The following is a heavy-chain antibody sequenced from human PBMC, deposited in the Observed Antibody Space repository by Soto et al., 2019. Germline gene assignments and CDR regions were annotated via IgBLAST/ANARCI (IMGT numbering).Heavy chain of an antibody. CDR2: IYSGGST. CDR3: ASILNSPNYYYYMDV. CDR1: GFTVSSNY. J-gene: IGHJ6*03. Sequence: EVQLVESGGGLVQPGGSLRLSCAASGFTVSSNYMSWVRQAPGKGLEWDSVIYSGGSTYYADSVKGRFTISRHNSKNTLYLQMNSLRAEDTAVYYCASILNSPNYYYYMDVWGKGTTVTVSS. D-gene: IGHD1-1*01. V-gene: IGHV3-53*04.